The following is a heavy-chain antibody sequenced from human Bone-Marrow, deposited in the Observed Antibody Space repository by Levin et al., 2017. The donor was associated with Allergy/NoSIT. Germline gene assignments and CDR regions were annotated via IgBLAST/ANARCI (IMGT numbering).Heavy chain of an antibody. D-gene: IGHD3-3*01. V-gene: IGHV3-21*01. J-gene: IGHJ6*02. CDR3: ARSVGGLIIRAGGMDV. CDR2: INTDSAYI. Sequence: GGSLRLSCAASGFTFSSYSMNWVRQAPGKGLEWVSSINTDSAYIYYADLVKGRFTISRDNAKNSLDLQMNSLRAEDTAVYYCARSVGGLIIRAGGMDVWGQGTTVTVSS. CDR1: GFTFSSYS.